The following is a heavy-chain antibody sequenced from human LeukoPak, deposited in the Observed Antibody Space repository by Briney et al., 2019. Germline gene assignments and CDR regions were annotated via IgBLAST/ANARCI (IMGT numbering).Heavy chain of an antibody. D-gene: IGHD5-18*01. J-gene: IGHJ4*02. CDR1: GGSVSSGSYY. V-gene: IGHV4-61*01. CDR3: ARDDGYSYGSSDY. Sequence: SETLSLTCTVSGGSVSSGSYYWSWIRQPPGKGLEWIGYIYYSGSTNYNPSLKSRVTISVDTSKNQFSLKLSSVTAADTAVYYCARDDGYSYGSSDYWGQGTLVTVSS. CDR2: IYYSGST.